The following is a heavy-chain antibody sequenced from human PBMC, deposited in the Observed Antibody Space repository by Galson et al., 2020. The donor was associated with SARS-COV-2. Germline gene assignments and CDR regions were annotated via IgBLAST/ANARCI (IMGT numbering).Heavy chain of an antibody. J-gene: IGHJ4*02. CDR3: ARAGYMSRPYYFDY. CDR1: GRSLSSSSW. V-gene: IGHV4-4*02. Sequence: ASETLSLTCSVSGRSLSSSSWWTWVRQPPGKGLEWVGEIHHTGDTNYNASLGSRVTISLDKSKNQFSLILNSVTAADTAVYYCARAGYMSRPYYFDYWGPGTLVTVSS. CDR2: IHHTGDT. D-gene: IGHD3-16*02.